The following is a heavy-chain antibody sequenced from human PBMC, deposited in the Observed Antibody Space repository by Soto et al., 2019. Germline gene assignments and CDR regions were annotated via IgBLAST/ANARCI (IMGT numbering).Heavy chain of an antibody. CDR1: GGSISSYY. D-gene: IGHD5-12*01. V-gene: IGHV4-59*01. Sequence: SETLSLTCTVSGGSISSYYWSWIRQPPGKGLEWIGYIYYSGSTNYNPSLKSRVTISVDTSKNQFSLKLSSVTAADTAVYYCALRRSRGPVASAFDSRAQRTMVTGSS. CDR2: IYYSGST. CDR3: ALRRSRGPVASAFDS. J-gene: IGHJ3*02.